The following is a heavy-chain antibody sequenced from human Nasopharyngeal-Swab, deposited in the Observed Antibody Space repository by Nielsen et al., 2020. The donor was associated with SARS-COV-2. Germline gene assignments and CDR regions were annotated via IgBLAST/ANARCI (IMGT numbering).Heavy chain of an antibody. D-gene: IGHD2-15*01. CDR1: GFTFSDHH. Sequence: GGSLRLSCAAPGFTFSDHHMDWVRQAPGKGLEWIGRSRDKGDRYTTDYAASVKGRFTISRDDSKNSLYLEMNSLKTKDTAVYYCARDSRKWSLDYWGQGTLVTVSS. V-gene: IGHV3-72*01. CDR2: SRDKGDRYTT. CDR3: ARDSRKWSLDY. J-gene: IGHJ4*02.